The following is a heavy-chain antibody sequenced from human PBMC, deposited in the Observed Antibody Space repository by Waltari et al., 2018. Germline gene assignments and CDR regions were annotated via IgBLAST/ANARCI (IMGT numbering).Heavy chain of an antibody. CDR2: RNPNSGNT. V-gene: IGHV1-8*01. CDR3: ARQYSSSWYSWFDP. J-gene: IGHJ5*02. Sequence: QVQLVQSGAEVKKPGASVKVSCKASGYTFTSYDINWVRQATGQGLEWMGWRNPNSGNTGYAQKFQGRVTMTRNTSISTAYMELSSLRSEDTAGYYCARQYSSSWYSWFDPWSQGTLVTVSS. D-gene: IGHD6-13*01. CDR1: GYTFTSYD.